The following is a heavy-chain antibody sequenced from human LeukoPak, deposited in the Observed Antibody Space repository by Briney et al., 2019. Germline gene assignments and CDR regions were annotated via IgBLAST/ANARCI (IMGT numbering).Heavy chain of an antibody. CDR3: ARDVGYRVDD. Sequence: GGSLRLSCAASGFTFSSYSMNWVRQAPGKGLECVSYISSSSSSIYYADSVKGRFTISRDNAKYSLYLQMNSLRAEDTAVYYCARDVGYRVDDCGQGTLVTVS. CDR1: GFTFSSYS. CDR2: ISSSSSSI. J-gene: IGHJ4*02. D-gene: IGHD1-1*01. V-gene: IGHV3-21*01.